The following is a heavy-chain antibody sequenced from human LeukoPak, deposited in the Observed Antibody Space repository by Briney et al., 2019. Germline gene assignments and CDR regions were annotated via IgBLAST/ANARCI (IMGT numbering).Heavy chain of an antibody. CDR1: XXXFSXXS. J-gene: IGHJ4*02. CDR3: ARDKSSIAVAGTPFDY. Sequence: GGXXXLSCXXSXXXFSXXSXXWVRQAPGKGLEWVSYISSSSSTIYYADSVKGRFTISRDNAKNSLYLQMNSLRAEDTAVYYCARDKSSIAVAGTPFDYWGQGTLVTVSS. CDR2: ISSSSSTI. D-gene: IGHD6-19*01. V-gene: IGHV3-48*04.